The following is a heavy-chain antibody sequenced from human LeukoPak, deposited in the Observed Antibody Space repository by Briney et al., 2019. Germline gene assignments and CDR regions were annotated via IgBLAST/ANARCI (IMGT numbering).Heavy chain of an antibody. CDR2: IYTDGST. J-gene: IGHJ4*02. V-gene: IGHV3-66*01. CDR1: GFTVSNNY. D-gene: IGHD6-13*01. CDR3: AGGWLAAAGN. Sequence: TGGSLRLSCAASGFTVSNNYMSWVRQAPGKGLEWVSVIYTDGSTYYADSVKGRFIISRDNSKNTLYLQMNSLRAEDTAVYYCAGGWLAAAGNWGQGTLVAVSS.